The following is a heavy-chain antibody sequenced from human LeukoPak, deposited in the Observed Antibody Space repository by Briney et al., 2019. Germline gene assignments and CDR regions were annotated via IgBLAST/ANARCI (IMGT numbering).Heavy chain of an antibody. D-gene: IGHD2-2*01. V-gene: IGHV4-34*01. CDR3: AREVTDSCSSTSCYLKWFDP. CDR1: GGSFGGYY. J-gene: IGHJ5*02. CDR2: INHSGST. Sequence: SETLSLTCAVYGGSFGGYYWSWIRQPPGKGLEWIGEINHSGSTNYNPSLKSRVTISVDTSKNQFSLKLSSVTAADTAVYYCAREVTDSCSSTSCYLKWFDPWGQGTLVTVSS.